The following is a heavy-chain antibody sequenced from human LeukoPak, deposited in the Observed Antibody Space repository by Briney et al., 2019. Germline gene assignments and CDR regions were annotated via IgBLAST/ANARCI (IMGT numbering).Heavy chain of an antibody. V-gene: IGHV3-21*01. Sequence: GGSLRLSCAASGFTFSSYSMNWVRQAPGKGLEWVSSISSSSSYIYYADSVKGRFTISRDNAKNSLYLQMNSLRVEDTAVYYCARDQSITMVRGITRAPPKYWGQGTLVTVSS. CDR2: ISSSSSYI. D-gene: IGHD3-10*01. J-gene: IGHJ4*02. CDR3: ARDQSITMVRGITRAPPKY. CDR1: GFTFSSYS.